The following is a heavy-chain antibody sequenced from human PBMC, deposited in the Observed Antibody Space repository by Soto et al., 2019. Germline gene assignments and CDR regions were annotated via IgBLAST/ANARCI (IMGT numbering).Heavy chain of an antibody. CDR1: GFTFSSYS. CDR3: ARVLGGSVLLWFGESENWFDP. J-gene: IGHJ5*02. Sequence: GGSLRLSCAASGFTFSSYSMNWVRQAPGKGLEWVSYISSSSSYTNYADSVKGRFTISRDNAKNSLYLQMNSLRAEDTAVYYCARVLGGSVLLWFGESENWFDPWGQGTLVTVSS. D-gene: IGHD3-10*01. CDR2: ISSSSSYT. V-gene: IGHV3-21*05.